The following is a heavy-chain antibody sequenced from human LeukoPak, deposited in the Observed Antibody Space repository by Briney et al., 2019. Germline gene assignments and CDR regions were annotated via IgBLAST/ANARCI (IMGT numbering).Heavy chain of an antibody. Sequence: GGSLRLSCAASGFTLSDYWMSWVRQAPGKGLEWVANIKQDGGEKYYVDSVKGRFTISRDNAKNSLYLQMNSLRAEDTAVYYCARDLTDCSSTSCFYYMDVWGKGTTVTVSS. CDR3: ARDLTDCSSTSCFYYMDV. CDR2: IKQDGGEK. CDR1: GFTLSDYW. V-gene: IGHV3-7*01. D-gene: IGHD2-2*01. J-gene: IGHJ6*03.